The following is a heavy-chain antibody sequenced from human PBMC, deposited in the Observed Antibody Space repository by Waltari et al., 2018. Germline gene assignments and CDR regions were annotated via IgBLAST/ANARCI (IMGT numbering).Heavy chain of an antibody. J-gene: IGHJ4*02. D-gene: IGHD2-15*01. CDR2: INENGRTI. CDR1: GFTVSRNW. CDR3: ARDFGGRNDY. V-gene: IGHV3-74*01. Sequence: EVQVVESGGGLVQPGGSLRLSCAASGFTVSRNWLHWVRQAPGKGLERGSRINENGRTINYAGSVRGRFTISRDNTKNMLYLQMSSLRAEDTAIYYCARDFGGRNDYWGQGTLVTVSS.